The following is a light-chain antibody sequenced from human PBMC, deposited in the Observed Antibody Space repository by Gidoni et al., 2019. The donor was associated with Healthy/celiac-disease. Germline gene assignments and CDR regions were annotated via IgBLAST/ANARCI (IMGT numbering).Light chain of an antibody. V-gene: IGKV4-1*01. CDR1: QSVLYSSNNTNY. CDR3: QQYYSTPRT. J-gene: IGKJ1*01. CDR2: WAS. Sequence: DIVMTQSPDSLAVSLGERATTNCKSIQSVLYSSNNTNYLAWYQQKPGQPPKLLIYWASTRESGVPDRFSGSGSGKDFTLTISSLQAEDVAVYYCQQYYSTPRTFGQXTKVEIK.